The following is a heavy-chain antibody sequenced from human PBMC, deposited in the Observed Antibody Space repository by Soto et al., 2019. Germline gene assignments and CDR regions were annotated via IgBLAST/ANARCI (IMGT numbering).Heavy chain of an antibody. Sequence: GESLKISCEGRGYSFTDYSITWLRRTPGTGLEWMGKIHPSDSYTNFNPSFQGHVSISVDRSANTAYLQWTSLKASDSGIYYCARTRVETSTTSPVMDVWGHGATVTVSS. J-gene: IGHJ6*01. D-gene: IGHD1-1*01. CDR1: GYSFTDYS. CDR2: IHPSDSYT. V-gene: IGHV5-10-1*01. CDR3: ARTRVETSTTSPVMDV.